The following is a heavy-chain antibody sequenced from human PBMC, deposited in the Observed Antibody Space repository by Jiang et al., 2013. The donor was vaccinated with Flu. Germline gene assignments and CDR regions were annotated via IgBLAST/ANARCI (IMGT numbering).Heavy chain of an antibody. V-gene: IGHV5-10-1*01. J-gene: IGHJ6*04. CDR3: VSGGSGTNFYYGMDV. CDR1: GNSLTSYW. CDR2: IDPSDSYI. D-gene: IGHD3-10*01. Sequence: PGESLRISCKGSGNSLTSYWINWVRQMPGKGLEWMGRIDPSDSYINYNPSFQGHVTISGDKSISTAYLQWSSLKASDTAMYYCVSGGSGTNFYYGMDVWGKGTTVTVSS.